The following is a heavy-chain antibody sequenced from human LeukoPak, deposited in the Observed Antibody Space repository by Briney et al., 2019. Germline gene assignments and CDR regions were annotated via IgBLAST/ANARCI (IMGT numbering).Heavy chain of an antibody. V-gene: IGHV1-18*01. CDR1: GYTFTSYG. Sequence: ASVKVSCKASGYTFTSYGISWVRQAPGQGLEWMGWISAYNGNTNYAQKLQGRVTMTTDTSTSTAYMELRSLRSDDTAVYYCARDVEAMRYYDSRGLFDYWGQGTLVTVSS. CDR3: ARDVEAMRYYDSRGLFDY. CDR2: ISAYNGNT. J-gene: IGHJ4*02. D-gene: IGHD3-22*01.